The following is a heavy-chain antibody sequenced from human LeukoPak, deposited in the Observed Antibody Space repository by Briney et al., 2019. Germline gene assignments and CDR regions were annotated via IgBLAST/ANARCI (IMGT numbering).Heavy chain of an antibody. D-gene: IGHD2-2*01. V-gene: IGHV3-33*06. CDR2: IWYDGSNK. Sequence: GGSLRLSCAASGFTFSSYGMHWVRQAPGKGLEWVAVIWYDGSNKYYADSVKGRFTISRDNSKNTLYLQMNSLRAEDTAVYYCAKCRVVPAAIYAFDIWGQGTMVTVSS. CDR1: GFTFSSYG. J-gene: IGHJ3*02. CDR3: AKCRVVPAAIYAFDI.